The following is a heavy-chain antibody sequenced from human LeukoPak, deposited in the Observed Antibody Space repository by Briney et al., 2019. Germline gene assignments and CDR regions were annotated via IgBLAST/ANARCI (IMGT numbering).Heavy chain of an antibody. D-gene: IGHD6-13*01. CDR1: GFTFSSYG. V-gene: IGHV3-30*02. CDR3: AKDLEGAAASFDY. CDR2: IRYDGSNK. Sequence: GGSLRLSCAASGFTFSSYGMHWVRQAPGKGLEWVALIRYDGSNKYYADSVKGRFTISRDNSKNTLYLQMNSLRAEDTAVYYCAKDLEGAAASFDYWGQGTLVTVSS. J-gene: IGHJ4*02.